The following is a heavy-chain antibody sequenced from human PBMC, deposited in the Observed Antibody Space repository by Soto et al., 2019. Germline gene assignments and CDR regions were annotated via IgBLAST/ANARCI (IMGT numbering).Heavy chain of an antibody. CDR3: AREATAHSSGWHF. CDR1: GGTFSSFG. D-gene: IGHD6-19*01. Sequence: QVQLVQSGAEVKKPGSSVKVSCKASGGTFSSFGIDWVRQAPGQGLEWMGDIIPMFGTVTYAQKCQGRVTITADESTTTVYMELSSLRSEDTAVYYCAREATAHSSGWHFWGQGTLVTVSS. J-gene: IGHJ4*02. V-gene: IGHV1-69*12. CDR2: IIPMFGTV.